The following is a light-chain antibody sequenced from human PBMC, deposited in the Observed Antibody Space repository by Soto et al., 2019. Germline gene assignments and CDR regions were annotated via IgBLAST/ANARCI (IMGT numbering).Light chain of an antibody. CDR1: QSVLSS. CDR2: GAS. V-gene: IGKV3-20*01. J-gene: IGKJ1*01. CDR3: QQYGSSGT. Sequence: EIVMTQSPGTLSASPVERATLSCRASQSVLSSLAWYQQTPGQAPRLLIYGASNRATGIPDRLSGSGSGTDFTLTISRLEPEDFAVYYCQQYGSSGTCGQGTKGDIK.